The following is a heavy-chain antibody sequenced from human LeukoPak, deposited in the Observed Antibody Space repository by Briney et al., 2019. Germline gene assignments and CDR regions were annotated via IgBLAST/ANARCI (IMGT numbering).Heavy chain of an antibody. D-gene: IGHD1-26*01. CDR1: GASISDYF. CDR2: VFYSGST. V-gene: IGHV4-59*01. Sequence: SEPQSLTCTISGASISDYFWSWVRQPPGKGLEWIGYVFYSGSTTYNPSLNSRVTISMDTSRSQFSLRLSSVTAADTAVYYCASFSGSYFFDYWGPGNLVTVSS. J-gene: IGHJ4*02. CDR3: ASFSGSYFFDY.